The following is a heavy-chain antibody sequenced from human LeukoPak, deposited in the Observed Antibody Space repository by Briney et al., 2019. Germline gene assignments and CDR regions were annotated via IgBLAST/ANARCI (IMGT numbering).Heavy chain of an antibody. CDR1: GFTFTDYA. J-gene: IGHJ3*02. V-gene: IGHV3-23*01. D-gene: IGHD7-27*01. CDR3: AKDGGYWGGEPNDAFDI. Sequence: GGSLRLSCAASGFTFTDYAMSWVRQAPEKGLEWVSTISHNGGGTYYAESVKGRFTISRDNSKNTLYLQMNSLRAEDTAVYYCAKDGGYWGGEPNDAFDIWGQGTMVTVSS. CDR2: ISHNGGGT.